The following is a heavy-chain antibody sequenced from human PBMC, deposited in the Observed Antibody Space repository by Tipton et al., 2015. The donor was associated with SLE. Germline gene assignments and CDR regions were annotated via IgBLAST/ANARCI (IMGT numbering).Heavy chain of an antibody. CDR2: ISYDGSNK. V-gene: IGHV3-30*04. D-gene: IGHD1-20*01. CDR3: ARDGITGMFDY. CDR1: GFTFSSYA. Sequence: SLRLSCAASGFTFSSYAMHWVRQAPGKGLEWVAVISYDGSNKYYADSVKGRFTISRDNSKNTLYLQMNSLRAEDTAVYYCARDGITGMFDYWGQGTLVTVSS. J-gene: IGHJ4*02.